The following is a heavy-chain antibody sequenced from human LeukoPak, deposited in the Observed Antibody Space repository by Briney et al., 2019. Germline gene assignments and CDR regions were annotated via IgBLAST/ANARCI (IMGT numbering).Heavy chain of an antibody. D-gene: IGHD1-14*01. CDR1: GFTFSTYA. Sequence: PGGSLRLSCAASGFTFSTYAMTWVRQAPGKGLVWFSGISGSGASTYYADSVKGRFTISRDNSKNTLYLQMNSLRAEDTALYYCAKAIRQNRDLYDYWGQGTLVTVSS. J-gene: IGHJ4*02. CDR2: ISGSGAST. CDR3: AKAIRQNRDLYDY. V-gene: IGHV3-23*01.